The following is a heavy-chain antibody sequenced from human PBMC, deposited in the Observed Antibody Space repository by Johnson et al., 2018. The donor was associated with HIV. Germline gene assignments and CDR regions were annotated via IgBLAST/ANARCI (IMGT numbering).Heavy chain of an antibody. CDR2: ISYDGSNK. Sequence: QVQLVESGGGVVQPGRSLRLSCAASGFTFSSYAMHWVRQAPGKGLEWVAVISYDGSNKYYADSVKGRFTISRDNSKNTLYLQMNSLRAEDTAVYYCARACRDGYTCDVYDICGQGTMVTVSS. D-gene: IGHD5-24*01. V-gene: IGHV3-30*04. CDR1: GFTFSSYA. CDR3: ARACRDGYTCDVYDI. J-gene: IGHJ3*02.